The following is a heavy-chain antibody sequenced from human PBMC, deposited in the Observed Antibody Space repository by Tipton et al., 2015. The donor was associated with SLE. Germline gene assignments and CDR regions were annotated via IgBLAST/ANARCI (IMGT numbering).Heavy chain of an antibody. J-gene: IGHJ5*02. D-gene: IGHD3-10*01. CDR2: IYYSGST. CDR1: GGSISSYY. V-gene: IGHV4-59*08. Sequence: LRLSCTVSGGSISSYYWSWIRQPPRKGLEWIGYIYYSGSTNYNPSLKSRVTISVDTSKNQFSLKLSSVTAADTAVYYCARHVTYYGSGRVWFDPWGQGTLVTVSS. CDR3: ARHVTYYGSGRVWFDP.